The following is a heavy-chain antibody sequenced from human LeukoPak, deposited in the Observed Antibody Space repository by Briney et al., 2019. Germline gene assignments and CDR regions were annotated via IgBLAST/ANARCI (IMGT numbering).Heavy chain of an antibody. D-gene: IGHD3-16*01. CDR3: AKAGQRTYAEAFDS. CDR2: IWNDGLNK. CDR1: GSSPNNYA. V-gene: IGHV3-33*06. J-gene: IGHJ4*02. Sequence: GRSLRLSCAASGSSPNNYAMHWVRQAPGKGLEWVAVIWNDGLNKFYADFLKGRLTISRDFSKDTVNLQMSGLTVEDTAVYYCAKAGQRTYAEAFDSWGQGTLVRVPS.